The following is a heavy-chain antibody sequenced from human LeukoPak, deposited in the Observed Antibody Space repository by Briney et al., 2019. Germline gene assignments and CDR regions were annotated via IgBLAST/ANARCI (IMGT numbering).Heavy chain of an antibody. Sequence: SQTLSLTCTVSGGSISSGGYYWSWIRQHPGKGLEWIGYIYYSGSTYYNPSLKSRVTISVDTSKNQFSLKLSSVTAADTAVYYCAGVVVPAATRSLDGAHIDYWGQGTPVTVSS. V-gene: IGHV4-31*03. CDR2: IYYSGST. CDR1: GGSISSGGYY. J-gene: IGHJ4*02. CDR3: AGVVVPAATRSLDGAHIDY. D-gene: IGHD2-2*01.